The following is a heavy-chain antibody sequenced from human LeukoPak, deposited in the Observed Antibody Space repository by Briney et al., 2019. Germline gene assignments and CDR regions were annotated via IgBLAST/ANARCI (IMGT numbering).Heavy chain of an antibody. CDR3: ARDGKSSGWPQAYYYYYYMDV. CDR1: GFTFSSYG. J-gene: IGHJ6*03. Sequence: GGSLRLSCAASGFTFSSYGMSWARQAPGKGLEWVAFIRYDGSNKYYADSVKGRFTISRDNSKNTLYLQMNSLRAEDTAVYYCARDGKSSGWPQAYYYYYYMDVWGKGTTVTVSS. CDR2: IRYDGSNK. D-gene: IGHD6-19*01. V-gene: IGHV3-30*02.